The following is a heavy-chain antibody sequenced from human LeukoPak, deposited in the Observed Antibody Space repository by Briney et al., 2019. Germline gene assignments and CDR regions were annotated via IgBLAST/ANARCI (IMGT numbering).Heavy chain of an antibody. CDR1: GYSFTSYW. CDR3: ARQRITMSKNYYYYGMDV. J-gene: IGHJ6*02. CDR2: IYPGDSDT. Sequence: GESLKISCKGSGYSFTSYWIGWVRQMPGKGLEWMGIIYPGDSDTRCSPSFQGQVTISADKSISTAYLQWSSLKASDTAMYYCARQRITMSKNYYYYGMDVWGQGTTVTVSS. D-gene: IGHD3-10*02. V-gene: IGHV5-51*01.